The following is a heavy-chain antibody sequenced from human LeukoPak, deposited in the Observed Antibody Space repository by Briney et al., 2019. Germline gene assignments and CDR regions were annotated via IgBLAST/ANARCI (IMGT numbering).Heavy chain of an antibody. CDR1: GFTFSTYS. Sequence: GRSLRLSCAASGFTFSTYSMNWVRQAPGKGLEWVSYISSSRSTIYYADSVTGRFTISRDNAKNSLYLQMNSLRDEDTAVYYCARVGSFESSTDYWGQGTLVTVSS. CDR2: ISSSRSTI. D-gene: IGHD2-2*01. CDR3: ARVGSFESSTDY. V-gene: IGHV3-48*02. J-gene: IGHJ4*02.